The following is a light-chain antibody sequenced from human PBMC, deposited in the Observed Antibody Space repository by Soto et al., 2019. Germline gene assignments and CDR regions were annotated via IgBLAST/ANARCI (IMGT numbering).Light chain of an antibody. CDR2: VVS. CDR1: SSDVGGYSQ. CDR3: SSYTGSNTPVV. J-gene: IGLJ2*01. Sequence: QSALTQPASVSGSPGQSITISSTGTSSDVGGYSQVSWYQQDPAKAPNLIIFVVSNRPSGVSNRFSGSKSGNSASLTISGLQAEDEADYYCSSYTGSNTPVVFGGGTKLTVL. V-gene: IGLV2-14*01.